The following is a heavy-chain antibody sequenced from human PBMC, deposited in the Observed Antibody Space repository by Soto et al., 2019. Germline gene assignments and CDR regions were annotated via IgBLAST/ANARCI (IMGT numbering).Heavy chain of an antibody. CDR2: ISGSGGST. CDR1: GFTFSSYA. J-gene: IGHJ6*02. CDR3: AKDLRIAAAGTYYYYYYGMDV. Sequence: GGSLRLSCAASGFTFSSYAMSWVRQAPGKGLEWVSAISGSGGSTYYADSVKGRFTISRDNSKNTLYLQMNSLRAEDTAVYYCAKDLRIAAAGTYYYYYYGMDVWGQGTKVTVSS. V-gene: IGHV3-23*01. D-gene: IGHD6-13*01.